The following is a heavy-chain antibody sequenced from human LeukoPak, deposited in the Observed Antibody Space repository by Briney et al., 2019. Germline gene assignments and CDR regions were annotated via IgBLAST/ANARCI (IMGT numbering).Heavy chain of an antibody. D-gene: IGHD6-19*01. CDR3: ARESRGGFDP. Sequence: GGSLRLSCAASGFTFTNYGMHWVRQAPGKGLEWVSRINSDGSSTSYADSVKGRFTISRDNAKNTLYLQMNSLRAEDTAVYYCARESRGGFDPWGQGTLVTVSS. V-gene: IGHV3-74*01. CDR2: INSDGSST. J-gene: IGHJ5*02. CDR1: GFTFTNYG.